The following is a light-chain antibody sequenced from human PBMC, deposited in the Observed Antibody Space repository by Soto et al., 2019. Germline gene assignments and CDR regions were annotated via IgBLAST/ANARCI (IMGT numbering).Light chain of an antibody. V-gene: IGLV2-14*03. J-gene: IGLJ1*01. CDR2: DVS. Sequence: QSALTQPASVSGSPGQSITISCTGTSSDVGGENYVSWYQQLPCRAPKLMIYDVSNRPSGVSNRFSGSKSGNTASLTISGLQAEGEADYYCSSYSTTSTLVFGSGTKVTVL. CDR1: SSDVGGENY. CDR3: SSYSTTSTLV.